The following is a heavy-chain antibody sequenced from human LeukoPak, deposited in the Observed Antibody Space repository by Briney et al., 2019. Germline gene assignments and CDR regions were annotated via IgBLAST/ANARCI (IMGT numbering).Heavy chain of an antibody. CDR1: GGSISSYY. D-gene: IGHD2-8*02. CDR3: ARLTGDAFDI. CDR2: VYYTGST. V-gene: IGHV4-59*08. J-gene: IGHJ3*02. Sequence: SETLSLTCSVSGGSISSYYWSWVRQPPGKGLEWIGYVYYTGSTNYNPSLKSRVTISVDTSKNQFSLKLSSVTAADTAVYYCARLTGDAFDIWGQGTMVTVSS.